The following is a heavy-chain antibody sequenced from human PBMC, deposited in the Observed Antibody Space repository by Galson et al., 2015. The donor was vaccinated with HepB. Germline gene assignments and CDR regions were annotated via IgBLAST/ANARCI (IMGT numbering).Heavy chain of an antibody. V-gene: IGHV1-18*01. D-gene: IGHD6-13*01. Sequence: SVKVSCKASGYTFTSYGISWVRQAPGQGLEWMGWISAYNGNTNYAQKLQGRVTMTTDTSTSTAYMELRSLRSDDTAVYYCARGIAAANYYYYMDVWGKGTTVTVSS. J-gene: IGHJ6*03. CDR2: ISAYNGNT. CDR3: ARGIAAANYYYYMDV. CDR1: GYTFTSYG.